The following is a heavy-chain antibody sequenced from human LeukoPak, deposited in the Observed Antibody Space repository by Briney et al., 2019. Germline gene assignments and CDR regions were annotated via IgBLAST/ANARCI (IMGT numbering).Heavy chain of an antibody. CDR3: ERDENEMENISDRDD. CDR2: ISSSSSNI. D-gene: IGHD5-24*01. V-gene: IGHV3-21*01. Sequence: GGSLRLSCAASGFTFSSYSMNWVRRAPGKGLEWVSSISSSSSNIYYADSVKGRFTISRDNAKNSLYLQMNSLRAEDTAVYYCERDENEMENISDRDDWGNRILVT. J-gene: IGHJ4*01. CDR1: GFTFSSYS.